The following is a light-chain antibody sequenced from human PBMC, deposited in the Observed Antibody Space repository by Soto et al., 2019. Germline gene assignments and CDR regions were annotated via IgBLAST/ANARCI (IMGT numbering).Light chain of an antibody. CDR3: QQSYCIPYT. V-gene: IGKV1-39*01. J-gene: IGKJ2*01. CDR1: KTSRTH. CDR2: AAS. Sequence: DIQMTQSPSSLSVSVGDRVTITCRASKTSRTHLNWYQRNAGEATKFLIYAASSLQSGVPSRFSGSGSETAFTLTISSLQPEDFETYYCQQSYCIPYTFGKGTTLESK.